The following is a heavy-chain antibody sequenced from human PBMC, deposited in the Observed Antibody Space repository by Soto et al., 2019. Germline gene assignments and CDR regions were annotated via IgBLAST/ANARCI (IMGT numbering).Heavy chain of an antibody. Sequence: PSETLSLTCSVSGVSMSSSSYYWGWIRQPPGEGLEWIATIYYNERTYYNPSLRSRITTSVDTSKNQFSLLLTSVTAADPAVYSCARGGTLEVDSSYYGMDVWGQGTTVTVSS. D-gene: IGHD1-1*01. V-gene: IGHV4-39*01. CDR2: IYYNERT. CDR3: ARGGTLEVDSSYYGMDV. CDR1: GVSMSSSSYY. J-gene: IGHJ6*02.